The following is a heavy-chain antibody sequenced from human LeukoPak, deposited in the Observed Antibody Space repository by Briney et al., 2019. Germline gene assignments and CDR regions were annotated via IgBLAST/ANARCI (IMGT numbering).Heavy chain of an antibody. Sequence: GGSLRLSCVGSGFTFSSHAMSWVRQAPEKGLEWVSGIYESGQTTHYADSVKGRFSISRDNSKNTLYLQMDSLRGEDTAIYYCAKDYRIGYSDHFDYWGQGALVTVSS. D-gene: IGHD2-21*01. J-gene: IGHJ4*02. CDR3: AKDYRIGYSDHFDY. CDR2: IYESGQTT. V-gene: IGHV3-23*01. CDR1: GFTFSSHA.